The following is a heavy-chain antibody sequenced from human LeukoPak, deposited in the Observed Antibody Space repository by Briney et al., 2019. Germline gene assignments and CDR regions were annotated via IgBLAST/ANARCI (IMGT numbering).Heavy chain of an antibody. CDR2: MYYSGGT. D-gene: IGHD1-26*01. J-gene: IGHJ5*02. CDR1: GDSISSYY. V-gene: IGHV4-59*01. CDR3: ARGIIVGATWGENYNCFDP. Sequence: SETLSLTCTVSGDSISSYYWSWLRQPPGKGLEWIGYMYYSGGTNYNPSLKSRVTISVDTSKNQFSLKLSSVTAADTAVYYCARGIIVGATWGENYNCFDPWGQGTLVTVSS.